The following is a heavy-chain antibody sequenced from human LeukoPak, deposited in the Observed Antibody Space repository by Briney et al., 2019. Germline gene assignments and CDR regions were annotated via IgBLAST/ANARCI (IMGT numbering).Heavy chain of an antibody. J-gene: IGHJ5*02. D-gene: IGHD6-13*01. V-gene: IGHV3-7*01. CDR1: GFTFSSDG. Sequence: GGSLRLSCAASGFTFSSDGMSWVRQAPGKGREWVANIKQDGSEKYYVDSVEGRFTISRDNAKNSLYLQMNSLRAEDTAVYYCAGTGSSRSYNWFDPWGQGTLVPVSS. CDR2: IKQDGSEK. CDR3: AGTGSSRSYNWFDP.